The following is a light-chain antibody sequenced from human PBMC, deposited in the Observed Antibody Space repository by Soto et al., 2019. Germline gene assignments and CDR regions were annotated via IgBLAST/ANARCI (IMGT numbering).Light chain of an antibody. V-gene: IGKV3-15*01. CDR1: QSVSLS. J-gene: IGKJ1*01. CDR2: GAS. Sequence: EIVMTQSPATLSVSLGDSATLSCRASQSVSLSLAWYQMRPGQPPRLLIYGASTRATDIPARFSGSGSGTDFTLTISRLEPEDFAVYYCQQYNNWRTFGQGTKVDIK. CDR3: QQYNNWRT.